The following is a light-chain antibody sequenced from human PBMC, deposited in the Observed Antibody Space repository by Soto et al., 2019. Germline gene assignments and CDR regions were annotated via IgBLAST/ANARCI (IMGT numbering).Light chain of an antibody. V-gene: IGLV2-11*01. CDR2: DVT. CDR1: SSDVGGYNY. J-gene: IGLJ1*01. CDR3: CSYAGSYTYV. Sequence: QSVLTQPASVSGSPRQSVTISCTGTSSDVGGYNYVSWYQQHPGKAPKLIIYDVTKRASGVPDRFSASKSGNTASLTISGLQAEDEADYYCCSYAGSYTYVFGTGTKLTVL.